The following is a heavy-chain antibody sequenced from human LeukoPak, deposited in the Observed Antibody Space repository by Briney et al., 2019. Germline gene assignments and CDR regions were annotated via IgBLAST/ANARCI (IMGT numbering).Heavy chain of an antibody. CDR1: GGSFSGYY. V-gene: IGHV4-34*01. CDR2: INHSGST. CDR3: ARQAVAVAGKGDFDY. Sequence: PSETLSLTCAVYGGSFSGYYWSWIRQPPGKGLEWIGEINHSGSTNYNPSLKSRVTISVDTSKSQFSLKLSSVTAADTAVYYCARQAVAVAGKGDFDYWGQGTLVTVSS. D-gene: IGHD6-19*01. J-gene: IGHJ4*02.